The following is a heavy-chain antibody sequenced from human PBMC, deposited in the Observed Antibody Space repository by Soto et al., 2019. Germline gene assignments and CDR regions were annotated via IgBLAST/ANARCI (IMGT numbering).Heavy chain of an antibody. V-gene: IGHV3-30*18. J-gene: IGHJ4*02. D-gene: IGHD4-17*01. CDR2: ISYDGSNK. CDR3: AKVRAYGDPAIDY. Sequence: PGKGLEWVAVISYDGSNKYYADSVKGRFTISRDNSKNTLYLQMNSLRAEDTAVYYCAKVRAYGDPAIDYWGQGTLVTVSS.